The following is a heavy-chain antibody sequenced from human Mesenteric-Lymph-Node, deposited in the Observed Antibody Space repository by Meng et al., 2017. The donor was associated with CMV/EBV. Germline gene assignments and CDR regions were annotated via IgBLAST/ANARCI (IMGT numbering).Heavy chain of an antibody. CDR3: ARKELTVAGPNYYYYGMDV. V-gene: IGHV1-2*02. CDR1: GYTFTTYG. D-gene: IGHD6-19*01. J-gene: IGHJ6*02. CDR2: VNPNSGGT. Sequence: ASVKVSCKASGYTFTTYGVNWVRQAPGQGLEWMGWVNPNSGGTNYAQNFQGRVTMTRDTSISTVYMELSRLRSDDTAVYYCARKELTVAGPNYYYYGMDVWGQGTTVTVSS.